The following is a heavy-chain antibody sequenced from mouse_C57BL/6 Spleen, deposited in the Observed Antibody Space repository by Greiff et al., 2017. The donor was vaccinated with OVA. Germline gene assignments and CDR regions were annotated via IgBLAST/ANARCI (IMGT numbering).Heavy chain of an antibody. V-gene: IGHV1-9*01. CDR3: ARGEGLYDGYRFAY. CDR2: ILPGSGST. D-gene: IGHD2-3*01. Sequence: VQLQQSGAELMKPGASVKLSCKATGYTFTGYWIEWVKQRPGHGLEWIGEILPGSGSTNYNEKFKGKATFTADTSSNTAYMQLSSLTTEDSAIYDCARGEGLYDGYRFAYWGQGTLVTVAA. CDR1: GYTFTGYW. J-gene: IGHJ3*01.